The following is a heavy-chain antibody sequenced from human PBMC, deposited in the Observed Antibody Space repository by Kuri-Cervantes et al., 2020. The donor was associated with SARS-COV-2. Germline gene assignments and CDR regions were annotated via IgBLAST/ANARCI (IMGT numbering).Heavy chain of an antibody. V-gene: IGHV3-7*01. CDR2: IKQDGSEK. Sequence: GESLKISCAASGFTFSGHWIHWVRQAPGKGLEWVANIKQDGSEKYYVDSVKGRFTISRDNAKNSLYLQMNSLRAEDTAVYYCARDVHIVGATGLIGFWGQGTLVTVSS. D-gene: IGHD1-26*01. CDR1: GFTFSGHW. J-gene: IGHJ4*02. CDR3: ARDVHIVGATGLIGF.